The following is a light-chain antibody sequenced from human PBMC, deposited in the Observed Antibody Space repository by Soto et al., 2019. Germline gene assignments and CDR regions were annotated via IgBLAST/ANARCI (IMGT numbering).Light chain of an antibody. Sequence: EIVLTQYPATLSLSPGERDTLSCRASQSVSSYLAWYQQKPGQAPRLLIYDASDRATGIPARFSGSGSGTDFTLTISSLEPEDFAVYYCQQRSNWPPITFGHGTRLELK. J-gene: IGKJ5*01. CDR3: QQRSNWPPIT. V-gene: IGKV3-11*01. CDR2: DAS. CDR1: QSVSSY.